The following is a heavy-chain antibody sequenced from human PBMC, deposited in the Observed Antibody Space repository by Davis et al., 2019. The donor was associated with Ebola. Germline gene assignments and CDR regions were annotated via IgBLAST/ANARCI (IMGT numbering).Heavy chain of an antibody. CDR1: GFTFSSYW. CDR2: INPDGNWI. V-gene: IGHV3-74*01. Sequence: GESLKISCAASGFTFSSYWAHWVRQDPGKGLVWISRINPDGNWIHYADFVKGRFTIFRDNARNTLYLQMNSLRVEDTAVYYCVRVSYINDYYYGMDVWGKGTTVTVSS. J-gene: IGHJ6*04. CDR3: VRVSYINDYYYGMDV. D-gene: IGHD3-10*01.